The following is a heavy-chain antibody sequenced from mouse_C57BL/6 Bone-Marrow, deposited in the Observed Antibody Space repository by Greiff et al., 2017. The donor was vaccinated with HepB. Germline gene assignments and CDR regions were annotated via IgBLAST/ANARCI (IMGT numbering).Heavy chain of an antibody. V-gene: IGHV10-1*01. D-gene: IGHD2-3*01. J-gene: IGHJ3*01. CDR2: IRSKSNNYAT. Sequence: EVQLVESGGGLVQPKGSLKLSCAASGFSFNTYAMNWVRQAPGKGLEWVARIRSKSNNYATYYADSVKDRFTISRDDSESMLYLQMNNLKTEDTARYYCVRQIYDGYPAWFAYWGQGTLVTVSA. CDR3: VRQIYDGYPAWFAY. CDR1: GFSFNTYA.